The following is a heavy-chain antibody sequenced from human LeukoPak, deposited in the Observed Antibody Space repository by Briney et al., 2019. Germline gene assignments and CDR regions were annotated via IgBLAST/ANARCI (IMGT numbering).Heavy chain of an antibody. Sequence: ASVKVSCKASGYTFTGYYLHWVRQAPGQGLEWMGWIHPNSGGTNYAQKFQGRVTMTRDTSISTAYLDLSRLRSDGTAVYYCARVVVRDANNYKDYWGQGTLVTVSS. J-gene: IGHJ4*02. CDR1: GYTFTGYY. D-gene: IGHD5-24*01. CDR2: IHPNSGGT. V-gene: IGHV1-2*02. CDR3: ARVVVRDANNYKDY.